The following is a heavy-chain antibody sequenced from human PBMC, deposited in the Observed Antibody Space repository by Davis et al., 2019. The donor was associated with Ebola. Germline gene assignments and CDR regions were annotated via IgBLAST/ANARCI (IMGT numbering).Heavy chain of an antibody. CDR1: GFTFSNYA. Sequence: GESLKISCAASGFTFSNYAMSWVRQAPGKGLEWVSSISSSSSYIYYADSVKGRFTISRDNAKNSLYLQMNSLRDEDTAVYYCAKYSSDYYYNGMDVWGKGTTVTVSS. CDR3: AKYSSDYYYNGMDV. V-gene: IGHV3-21*01. CDR2: ISSSSSYI. J-gene: IGHJ6*04. D-gene: IGHD6-19*01.